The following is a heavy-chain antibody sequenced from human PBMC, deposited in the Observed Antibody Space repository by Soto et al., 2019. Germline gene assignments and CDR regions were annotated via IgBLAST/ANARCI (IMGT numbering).Heavy chain of an antibody. D-gene: IGHD3-22*01. J-gene: IGHJ4*02. V-gene: IGHV1-2*04. CDR2: INPNSGGT. CDR3: ARAYSSSADFDY. CDR1: GGRMSRDT. Sequence: ASVKGYWKGAGGRMSRDTISWGRQAPGQGLEWMGWINPNSGGTNYAQKFQGWVTMTRDTSISTAYMELNRDDTAVYYCARAYSSSADFDYWGQGTLVTVSS.